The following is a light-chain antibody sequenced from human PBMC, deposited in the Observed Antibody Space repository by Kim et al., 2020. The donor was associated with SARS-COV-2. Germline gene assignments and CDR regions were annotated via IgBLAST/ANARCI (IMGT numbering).Light chain of an antibody. Sequence: SPGQKARITCSGDALQKQYAYWYQQKQGQAPVLVIYKDSERPSGIPERFAGSSSGTTVTLTISGVQAEDEADYYCQSADSSGTYVFGTGTKVTVL. V-gene: IGLV3-25*03. J-gene: IGLJ1*01. CDR1: ALQKQY. CDR2: KDS. CDR3: QSADSSGTYV.